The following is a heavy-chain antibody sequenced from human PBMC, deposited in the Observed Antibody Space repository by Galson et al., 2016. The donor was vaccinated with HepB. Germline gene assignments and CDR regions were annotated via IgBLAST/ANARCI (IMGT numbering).Heavy chain of an antibody. D-gene: IGHD1-1*01. CDR2: VNPKSGNT. CDR3: VKEGSVTINELGAIDI. V-gene: IGHV1-8*01. Sequence: SVKVSCTASGYTFDNYAINWVRQAPGQGLEWVAGVNPKSGNTCYAQYVKARVTMSRDTAKNSPSLQLYSLRPEDTAVYFCVKEGSVTINELGAIDIWGQGTTVTVSS. CDR1: GYTFDNYA. J-gene: IGHJ3*02.